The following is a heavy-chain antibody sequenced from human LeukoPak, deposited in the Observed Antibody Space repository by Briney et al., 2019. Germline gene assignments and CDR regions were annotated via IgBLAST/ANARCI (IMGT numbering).Heavy chain of an antibody. V-gene: IGHV1-69*13. CDR1: GGTFSSYA. Sequence: GASVKVSCKASGGTFSSYAISWVRQAPGQGLEWMGGIIPIFGTANYAQKFQGRVTITADESTSTAYMELSSLRSEDTAVYYCARGLEYYDSSGYGVDIWGQGTMVTVSS. CDR3: ARGLEYYDSSGYGVDI. CDR2: IIPIFGTA. J-gene: IGHJ3*02. D-gene: IGHD3-22*01.